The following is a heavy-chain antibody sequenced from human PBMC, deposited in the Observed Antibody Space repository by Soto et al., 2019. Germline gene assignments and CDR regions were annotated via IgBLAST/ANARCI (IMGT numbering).Heavy chain of an antibody. CDR3: TTAHGLNYDSSGYYLSAEYFQH. D-gene: IGHD3-22*01. CDR2: IRSKAYGVTT. V-gene: IGHV3-49*03. CDR1: GCTFGDYA. J-gene: IGHJ1*01. Sequence: GCLLRSCPASGCTFGDYAMSWFRQAPGKGLEWVGFIRSKAYGVTTEYAASVKGRFTISRDDSKSIAYLQMNSLKNEDTAVYYCTTAHGLNYDSSGYYLSAEYFQHWGQSTLVTVYS.